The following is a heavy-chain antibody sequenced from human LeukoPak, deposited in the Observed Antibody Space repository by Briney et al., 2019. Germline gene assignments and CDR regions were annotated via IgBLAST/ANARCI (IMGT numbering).Heavy chain of an antibody. J-gene: IGHJ4*02. Sequence: PGGSLRLSCAASGFTLSSYEMIWVREAPGKGVEWVSYISGSGSLIYYADSVKGRFTISRDNAKNSLYLQKNSLRVEDTAVYYCTKVATVVTPSRYYFDYWGEGTLVTVSS. D-gene: IGHD4-23*01. V-gene: IGHV3-48*03. CDR2: ISGSGSLI. CDR3: TKVATVVTPSRYYFDY. CDR1: GFTLSSYE.